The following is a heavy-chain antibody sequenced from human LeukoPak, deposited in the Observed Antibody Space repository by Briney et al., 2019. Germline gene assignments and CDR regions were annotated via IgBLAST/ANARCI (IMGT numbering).Heavy chain of an antibody. V-gene: IGHV3-30*04. Sequence: GGSLRLSGAASGFTFSSYAMHWVRQAPGKGLEWVAVISYDGSNKYYADSVKGRFTISRDNSKNTLYLQMNSLRAEDTAVYYCARERSGFDYWGQGTLVTVSS. CDR3: ARERSGFDY. J-gene: IGHJ4*02. D-gene: IGHD3-22*01. CDR1: GFTFSSYA. CDR2: ISYDGSNK.